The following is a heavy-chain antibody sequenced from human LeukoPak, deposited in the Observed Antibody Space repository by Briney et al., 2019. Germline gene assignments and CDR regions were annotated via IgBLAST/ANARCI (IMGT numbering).Heavy chain of an antibody. CDR2: IKGDGSTK. Sequence: QTGGSLRLSCAASGFTFSSYWMTWVRQAPGKGLEWVASIKGDGSTKFYVDSVKGRFTISRDNAENSLFLQMNSLRGEDTALYYCARWVITPYYGMDVWGQGTTVAVSS. D-gene: IGHD3-16*01. CDR1: GFTFSSYW. J-gene: IGHJ6*02. V-gene: IGHV3-7*05. CDR3: ARWVITPYYGMDV.